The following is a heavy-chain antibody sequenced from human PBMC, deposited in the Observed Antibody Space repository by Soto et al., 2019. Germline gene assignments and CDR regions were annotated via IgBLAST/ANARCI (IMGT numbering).Heavy chain of an antibody. V-gene: IGHV3-33*01. CDR1: AVPFTGFG. J-gene: IGHJ4*02. CDR3: ARDGVGTTTYFGYFDY. Sequence: GGSLRLSCAASAVPFTGFGMHWVRQAPGKGLEWVAVIRFDGSNTYYADSVKGRFTISRDNPKNMLYLQMNSLRAEGTAIYYCARDGVGTTTYFGYFDYWGLGTLVTVSS. D-gene: IGHD1-26*01. CDR2: IRFDGSNT.